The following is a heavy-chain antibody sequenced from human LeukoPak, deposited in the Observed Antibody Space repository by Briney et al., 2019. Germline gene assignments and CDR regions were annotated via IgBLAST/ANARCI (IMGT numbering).Heavy chain of an antibody. CDR2: IYYSGST. Sequence: KSSETLPLTCTVSGGSISSGGYYWSWIRQHPGKGLEWIGYIYYSGSTYYNPSLKSRVTISVDTSKNQFSLKLSSVTAADTAVYYCARAGGISAGTIDYWGQGTLVTVSS. J-gene: IGHJ4*02. V-gene: IGHV4-31*03. D-gene: IGHD6-13*01. CDR3: ARAGGISAGTIDY. CDR1: GGSISSGGYY.